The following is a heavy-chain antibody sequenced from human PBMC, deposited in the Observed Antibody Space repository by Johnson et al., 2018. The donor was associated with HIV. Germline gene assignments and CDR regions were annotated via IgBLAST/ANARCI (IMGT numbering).Heavy chain of an antibody. Sequence: QVQLVESGGGVVQPGRSLRLSCAASRFTFSSYVMHWVRQAPGKGLAWVAVISYDGNNKYYADSVKGRFTISRDNAKNSLYLQMNSLRAEDTALYYCARSTVGATTGGAFDIWGQGTMVTVSS. D-gene: IGHD1-26*01. CDR2: ISYDGNNK. J-gene: IGHJ3*02. CDR1: RFTFSSYV. V-gene: IGHV3-30-3*01. CDR3: ARSTVGATTGGAFDI.